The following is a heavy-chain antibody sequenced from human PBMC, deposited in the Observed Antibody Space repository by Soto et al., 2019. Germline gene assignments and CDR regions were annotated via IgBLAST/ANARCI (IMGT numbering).Heavy chain of an antibody. CDR1: GFTFSDYS. V-gene: IGHV3-21*01. Sequence: GSLRLSCAASGFTFSDYSMHWVRQAPGKGLEWVSAIRGFSPYTFYADSVKGRFTISRDNAKNSLYLQMNSLRAEDTAVYYCARDRGYDAHDYYYNAMDVWGQGTMVTVSS. CDR2: IRGFSPYT. D-gene: IGHD2-15*01. CDR3: ARDRGYDAHDYYYNAMDV. J-gene: IGHJ6*02.